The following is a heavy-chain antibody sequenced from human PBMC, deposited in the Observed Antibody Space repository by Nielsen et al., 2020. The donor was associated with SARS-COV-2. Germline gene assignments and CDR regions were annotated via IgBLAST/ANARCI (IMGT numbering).Heavy chain of an antibody. CDR2: ISSSSSYI. CDR1: GFTFSSYS. D-gene: IGHD6-13*01. J-gene: IGHJ4*02. V-gene: IGHV3-21*01. CDR3: ARGGPAAGTHS. Sequence: GESLKISCAASGFTFSSYSMNWVRQAPGKGLEWVSSISSSSSYIYYADSVKGRFTISRDNAKNSLYLQMNSLRAEDTAVYYCARGGPAAGTHSWGQGTLVTVSS.